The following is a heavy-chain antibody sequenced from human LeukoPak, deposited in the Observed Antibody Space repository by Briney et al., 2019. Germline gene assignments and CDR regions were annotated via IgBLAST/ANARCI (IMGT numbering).Heavy chain of an antibody. CDR2: INGDGTYT. J-gene: IGHJ4*02. D-gene: IGHD3-16*01. CDR3: TRDANWAVNDY. V-gene: IGHV3-74*01. CDR1: GSTFSDYW. Sequence: GGSLRLSCTTSGSTFSDYWMHWVRQIPGKGLLWVTRINGDGTYTNYAGSVRGRFTISRDNAKNTVYLQMNSLRVDDTAVYYCTRDANWAVNDYWGQGTLVTVSS.